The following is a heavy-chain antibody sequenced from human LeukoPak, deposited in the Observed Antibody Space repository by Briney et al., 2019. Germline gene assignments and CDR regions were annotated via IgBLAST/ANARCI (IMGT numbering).Heavy chain of an antibody. CDR3: ARDPPYYYDSSGDDAFDI. CDR1: GGSISSYY. CDR2: IYTSGST. Sequence: SETLSLTCSVSGGSISSYYWSWIRQPAGKGLEWIGRIYTSGSTNYNPSLKSRVTMSVDTSKNQFSLKLSSVTAADTAVYYCARDPPYYYDSSGDDAFDIWGQGTMVTVSS. J-gene: IGHJ3*02. V-gene: IGHV4-4*07. D-gene: IGHD3-22*01.